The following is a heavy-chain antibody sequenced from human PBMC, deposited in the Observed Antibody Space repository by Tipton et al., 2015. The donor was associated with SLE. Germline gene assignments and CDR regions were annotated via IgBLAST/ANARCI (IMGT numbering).Heavy chain of an antibody. CDR1: GFTFSSYG. CDR3: ARGEVLLWFDEGNYYYYYMDV. J-gene: IGHJ6*03. V-gene: IGHV3-30*03. CDR2: ISYDGSNK. Sequence: SLRLPCAASGFTFSSYGMHWVRQAPGKGLEWVAVISYDGSNKYYADSVKGRFTISRDNSKNTLYLQMNSLRAEDTAVYYCARGEVLLWFDEGNYYYYYMDVWGKGTTVTVSS. D-gene: IGHD3-10*01.